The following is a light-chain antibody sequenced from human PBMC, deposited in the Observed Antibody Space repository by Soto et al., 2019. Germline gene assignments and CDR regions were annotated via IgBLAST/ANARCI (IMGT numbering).Light chain of an antibody. Sequence: IQLTQSPSSLSASVGDRVTITCRASPAIASFLAWYQQKPGTAPKLLIYGASTLQSGVPSRFSGSRSGTDYTLNITSLQPEDFATYYCQQLNGSPWTFGQGTKVEIK. CDR1: PAIASF. V-gene: IGKV1-9*01. J-gene: IGKJ1*01. CDR3: QQLNGSPWT. CDR2: GAS.